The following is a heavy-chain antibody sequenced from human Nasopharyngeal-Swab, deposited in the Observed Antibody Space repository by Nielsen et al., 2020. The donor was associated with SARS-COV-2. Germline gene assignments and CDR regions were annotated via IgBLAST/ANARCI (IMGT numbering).Heavy chain of an antibody. D-gene: IGHD4-17*01. CDR1: GGSISSGDYY. Sequence: LRLSCTVSGGSISSGDYYWSWIRQPPGKGLEWIGYTYYSGSTYYNPSLKSRVTISVDTSKNQFSLKLSSVTAADTAVYYCARESGDSSISYYFDYWGQGTLVTVSS. CDR3: ARESGDSSISYYFDY. V-gene: IGHV4-30-4*01. CDR2: TYYSGST. J-gene: IGHJ4*02.